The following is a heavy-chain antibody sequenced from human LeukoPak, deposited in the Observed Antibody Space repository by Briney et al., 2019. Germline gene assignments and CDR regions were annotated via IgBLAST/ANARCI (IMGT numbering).Heavy chain of an antibody. CDR1: GYTFTDNY. J-gene: IGHJ2*01. V-gene: IGHV1-2*02. D-gene: IGHD3-10*01. CDR2: INPNSGGT. CDR3: ARGVGSGWYFDL. Sequence: ASVKVSCKASGYTFTDNYMHWVRQAPGQGLEWMGWINPNSGGTNYAKNFQGRVTMTGDTSISTAYMELSGLTSDDTAVYYCARGVGSGWYFDLWGRGTLVTVSS.